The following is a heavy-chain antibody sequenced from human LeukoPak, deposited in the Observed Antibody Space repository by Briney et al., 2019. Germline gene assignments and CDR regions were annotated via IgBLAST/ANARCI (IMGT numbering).Heavy chain of an antibody. CDR3: AKGGQQLVT. V-gene: IGHV3-30*18. CDR1: GFTFSSYG. J-gene: IGHJ5*01. Sequence: PGGSLRLSCAASGFTFSSYGMHWVRQAPGKGLEWVAVISYDGSNKYYADSVKGRFTISRDNSKNTLYLQMNSLRAEDTAVYYCAKGGQQLVTWGQEPWSPSPQ. CDR2: ISYDGSNK. D-gene: IGHD6-13*01.